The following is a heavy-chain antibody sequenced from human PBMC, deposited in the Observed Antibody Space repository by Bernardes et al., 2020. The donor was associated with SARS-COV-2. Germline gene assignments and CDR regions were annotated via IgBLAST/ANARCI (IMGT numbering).Heavy chain of an antibody. CDR1: DDAISSGSFY. Sequence: SETLSLTCAVSDDAISSGSFYWSWIRQPAGKGLEWVGRISASGSTNYNPSLKSRVTMSVDTSKNQFSLKLTSVTAADTALYYCAKLGAYSSAWYRSYFQHWGRGTLVTVSS. J-gene: IGHJ1*01. CDR2: ISASGST. CDR3: AKLGAYSSAWYRSYFQH. V-gene: IGHV4-61*02. D-gene: IGHD6-19*01.